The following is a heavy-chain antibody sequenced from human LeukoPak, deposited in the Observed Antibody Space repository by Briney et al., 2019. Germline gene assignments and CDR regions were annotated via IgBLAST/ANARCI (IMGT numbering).Heavy chain of an antibody. Sequence: GGSLRLSCAASGFIFSSYGMHWVRQAPGKGLEWVAVISFDGSNKYYADSVKGRFTISRDNSKNTLYLQMNSLRAEDTAVYYCARNGAFDIWGQGTMVTVSS. V-gene: IGHV3-30*03. CDR3: ARNGAFDI. CDR2: ISFDGSNK. CDR1: GFIFSSYG. J-gene: IGHJ3*02.